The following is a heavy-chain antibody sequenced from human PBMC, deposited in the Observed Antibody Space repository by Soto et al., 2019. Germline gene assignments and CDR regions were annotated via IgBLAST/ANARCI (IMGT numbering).Heavy chain of an antibody. Sequence: ASVKVSCKASGYTFTSYGISWVRQAPGQGLEWMGWISAYNGNTNYAQKLQGRVTMTTDTSTSTAYMELRSLRSDDTAVYYCARDRLTMVRGVIHTQYYFDYWGQGTLVTVSS. D-gene: IGHD3-10*01. CDR1: GYTFTSYG. J-gene: IGHJ4*02. V-gene: IGHV1-18*01. CDR3: ARDRLTMVRGVIHTQYYFDY. CDR2: ISAYNGNT.